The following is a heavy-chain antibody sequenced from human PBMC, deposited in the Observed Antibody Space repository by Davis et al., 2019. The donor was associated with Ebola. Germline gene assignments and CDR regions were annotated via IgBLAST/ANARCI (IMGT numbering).Heavy chain of an antibody. CDR3: ARGRGRGFDS. Sequence: SETLSLTCAVNGGSFTGYYWTWIRQPPGKGLEWIGEIIHSGSANYNPSLKSRVTISEDTSNNQFSLKLTSMTAADTAVYFCARGRGRGFDSGGQGTLVTVSS. CDR1: GGSFTGYY. J-gene: IGHJ4*02. CDR2: IIHSGSA. V-gene: IGHV4-34*01. D-gene: IGHD3-10*01.